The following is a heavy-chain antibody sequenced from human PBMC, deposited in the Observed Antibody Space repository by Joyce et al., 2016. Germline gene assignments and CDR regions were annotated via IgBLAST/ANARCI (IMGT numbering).Heavy chain of an antibody. Sequence: QMQLQESGPGLVRPSQTLSLTCTVSGGSINSGGYYWSWIRQHPGQGLEWIGDIYYSGSTYYSPSRKSRLTMSIDTSNNRFALRLSSVTAADTATFFCASRDFWSGYIFYWGQGALVTVSS. CDR1: GGSINSGGYY. CDR2: IYYSGST. J-gene: IGHJ4*02. D-gene: IGHD3-3*01. CDR3: ASRDFWSGYIFY. V-gene: IGHV4-31*03.